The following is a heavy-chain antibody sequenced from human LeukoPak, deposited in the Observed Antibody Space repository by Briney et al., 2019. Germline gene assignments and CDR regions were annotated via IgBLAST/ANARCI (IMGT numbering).Heavy chain of an antibody. D-gene: IGHD3-3*01. J-gene: IGHJ3*02. CDR1: GFTFSGDW. Sequence: RGSLRLSCAASGFTFSGDWMAWVRQGPGKGLEWGVSITQDGNEKNYVDSVKARFTISRDNAKNSLYMQMNSLRAEDTAVYYCARDDSPDTSDSFLDAYAIWGQGTLVTVSS. CDR3: ARDDSPDTSDSFLDAYAI. CDR2: ITQDGNEK. V-gene: IGHV3-7*03.